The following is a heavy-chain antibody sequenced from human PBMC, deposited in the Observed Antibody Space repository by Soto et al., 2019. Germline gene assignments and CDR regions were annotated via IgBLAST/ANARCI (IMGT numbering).Heavy chain of an antibody. Sequence: TSETLSLTCTVSGGSISSSNNYWGWIRRPPGKGLEWIGSMYYSGSTYYNPSLKSRVTISVDTSKNQFSLKLSSVTAADTAVYYCARHSRWFTVKYFDYWGQGTLVNVSS. V-gene: IGHV4-39*01. D-gene: IGHD6-19*01. CDR2: MYYSGST. J-gene: IGHJ4*02. CDR3: ARHSRWFTVKYFDY. CDR1: GGSISSSNNY.